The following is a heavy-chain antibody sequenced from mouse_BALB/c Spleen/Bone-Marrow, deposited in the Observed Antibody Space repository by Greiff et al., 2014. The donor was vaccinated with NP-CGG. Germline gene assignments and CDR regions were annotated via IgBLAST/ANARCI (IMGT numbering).Heavy chain of an antibody. CDR1: GFNIKDTY. Sequence: EVQLQQSGAELVKPGASVKLSCTASGFNIKDTYMHWVKQRPEQGLEWIGRIDPANGNTKYDPRFQGKATITADTSSNTAYLQLSSLTSEDTAVYYCARPLTFAYWGQGTLVTVSA. V-gene: IGHV14-3*02. J-gene: IGHJ3*01. CDR3: ARPLTFAY. CDR2: IDPANGNT.